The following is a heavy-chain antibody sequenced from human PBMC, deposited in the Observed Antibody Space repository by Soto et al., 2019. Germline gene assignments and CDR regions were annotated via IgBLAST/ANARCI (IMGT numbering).Heavy chain of an antibody. CDR3: ARGDSSSWYFY. D-gene: IGHD6-13*01. V-gene: IGHV4-59*01. CDR2: IYYSGST. Sequence: QVQLQESGPGLVKPSETLSLTCTVSGGSISSYYWSWIRQPPGKGLEWIGYIYYSGSTNYDPSLKSRDTITVDTSKNQFSLKLSSVTAADTAVYYSARGDSSSWYFYWGQGTLVTVSS. CDR1: GGSISSYY. J-gene: IGHJ4*02.